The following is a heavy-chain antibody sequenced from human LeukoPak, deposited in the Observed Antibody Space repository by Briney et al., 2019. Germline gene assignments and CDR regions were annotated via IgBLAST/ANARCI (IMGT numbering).Heavy chain of an antibody. CDR1: GYTFTNYD. J-gene: IGHJ4*02. CDR2: MNPNSGNT. CDR3: ARNSGLADC. D-gene: IGHD5-12*01. V-gene: IGHV1-8*01. Sequence: ASVKVSCKASGYTFTNYDISWVRQATRQGLEWMGWMNPNSGNTGYAGKFQGRVTMTRDTSINTAYMELRSLRSEDTAVYYCARNSGLADCWGQGTLVTVSS.